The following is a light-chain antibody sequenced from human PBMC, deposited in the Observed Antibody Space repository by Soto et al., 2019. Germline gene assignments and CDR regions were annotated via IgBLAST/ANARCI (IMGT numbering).Light chain of an antibody. Sequence: EIVLTKSPGTLSLSPGERATLSCRASQSLNSSYLAWHQHKPGQAPRHLIYGASSTATGIPDRFSASGSWTDFTLSISRLEPEDFAVYYCQQYESSTPSYTFGQGTKLEIK. CDR3: QQYESSTPSYT. CDR2: GAS. V-gene: IGKV3-20*01. J-gene: IGKJ2*01. CDR1: QSLNSSY.